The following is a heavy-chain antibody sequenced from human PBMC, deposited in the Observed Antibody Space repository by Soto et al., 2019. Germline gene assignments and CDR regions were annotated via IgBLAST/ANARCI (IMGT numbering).Heavy chain of an antibody. D-gene: IGHD4-17*01. CDR1: GFSLSTSGMC. CDR2: IDWDDDK. V-gene: IGHV2-70*11. Sequence: GSGPTLVNPTQTLTLTCTFSGFSLSTSGMCVSWIRQPPGKALEWLARIDWDDDKYYSTSLKTRLTISKDTSKNQVVLTMTNMDPVDTATYYCARIPTDYGDYEDAFDIWGQGTMLTVSS. CDR3: ARIPTDYGDYEDAFDI. J-gene: IGHJ3*02.